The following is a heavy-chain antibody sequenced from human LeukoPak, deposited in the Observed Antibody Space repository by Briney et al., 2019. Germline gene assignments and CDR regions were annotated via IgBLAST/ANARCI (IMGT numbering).Heavy chain of an antibody. CDR3: ARGPPKTYDHSNYVCDI. J-gene: IGHJ4*02. CDR1: EDSFHGFY. CDR2: INSKTGTT. D-gene: IGHD4-11*01. V-gene: IGHV1-2*02. Sequence: ASVKVSCKASEDSFHGFYIHCVRQAPGQGLEWMGWINSKTGTTHYAQKIQGRVTMTRDTSLTTAYMEISRLKSGDTVMYFCARGPPKTYDHSNYVCDIWGEGTLVTVSS.